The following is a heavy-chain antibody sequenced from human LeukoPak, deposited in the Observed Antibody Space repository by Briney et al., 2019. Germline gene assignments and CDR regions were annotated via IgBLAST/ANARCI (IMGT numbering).Heavy chain of an antibody. D-gene: IGHD5-18*01. CDR1: GGTFSSYA. V-gene: IGHV1-69*04. CDR3: ARDNLEHSYGEAFDY. Sequence: SVKVSCKASGGTFSSYAISWVRQAPGQGLEWMGRIIPILGIANYAQKFQGRVTITADKSTSTAYMELSSLRSEDTAVYYCARDNLEHSYGEAFDYWRQGTLVTVSA. J-gene: IGHJ4*02. CDR2: IIPILGIA.